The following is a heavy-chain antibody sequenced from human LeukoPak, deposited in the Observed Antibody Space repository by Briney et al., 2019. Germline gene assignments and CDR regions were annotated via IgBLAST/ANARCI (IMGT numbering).Heavy chain of an antibody. CDR1: GFTFSSYW. Sequence: PGGSLRLSCAASGFTFSSYWMSWVRQAPGKGLEWVANIKQDGSEKYYADSVKGRFTVSRDDAKNSLYLQMNSLRADDTAVYYCARDGGYYYMDVWGKGTTVTVSS. V-gene: IGHV3-7*01. J-gene: IGHJ6*03. CDR3: ARDGGYYYMDV. CDR2: IKQDGSEK. D-gene: IGHD3-16*01.